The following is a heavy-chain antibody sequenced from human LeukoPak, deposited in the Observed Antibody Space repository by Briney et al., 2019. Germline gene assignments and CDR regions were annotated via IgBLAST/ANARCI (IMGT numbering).Heavy chain of an antibody. J-gene: IGHJ4*02. CDR1: GYTFTSYY. D-gene: IGHD1-26*01. CDR2: INPIGGTT. Sequence: ASVKVSCKASGYTFTSYYMHWVRQAPGQGLEWVGAINPIGGTTTYAQKFQGRVTMTRDTSTTTVHMELYSLRYDDTAVYHCARDLLAPDYWGQGTLVTVSS. CDR3: ARDLLAPDY. V-gene: IGHV1-46*01.